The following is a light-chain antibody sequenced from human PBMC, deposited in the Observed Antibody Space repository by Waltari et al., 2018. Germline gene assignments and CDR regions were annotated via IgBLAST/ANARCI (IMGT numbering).Light chain of an antibody. CDR1: IPTLGTNY. CDR3: ASWDDSLSVGV. CDR2: RNN. J-gene: IGLJ3*02. Sequence: QSVLTQPPSASGTPGQRVTIPCSGRIPTLGTNYYYWYQQFPGTAPKLLIQRNNQRPSGVPDRFSGSKSGTSASLAISGLRSEDEADYYCASWDDSLSVGVFGGGTKLTVL. V-gene: IGLV1-47*01.